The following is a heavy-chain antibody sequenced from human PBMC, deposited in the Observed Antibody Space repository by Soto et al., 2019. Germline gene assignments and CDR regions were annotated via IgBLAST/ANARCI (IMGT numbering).Heavy chain of an antibody. CDR1: GFTFSSYA. J-gene: IGHJ5*02. CDR2: ISGSGGST. CDR3: ALWREYSSSSAPPYNWFDP. D-gene: IGHD6-6*01. Sequence: GGSLRLSCAASGFTFSSYAMSWVRQAPGKGLEWVSAISGSGGSTYYADSVKGRFTISRDNSKNTLYLQMNSLRAEDTAVYYCALWREYSSSSAPPYNWFDPWGQGTLVTVSS. V-gene: IGHV3-23*01.